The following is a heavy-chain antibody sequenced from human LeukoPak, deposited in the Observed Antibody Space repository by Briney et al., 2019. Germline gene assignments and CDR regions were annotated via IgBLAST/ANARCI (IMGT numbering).Heavy chain of an antibody. CDR2: INPSGGST. CDR3: ARGLLATKSA. J-gene: IGHJ4*02. Sequence: ASVKVSCKASGYTFTSYYMHWVRQAPGQGLEWMGIINPSGGSTSYAQKFQGRVTMTRDTSISTAYMELSRLRSDDTAVYYCARGLLATKSAWGQGTLVTVSS. CDR1: GYTFTSYY. V-gene: IGHV1-46*01. D-gene: IGHD5-12*01.